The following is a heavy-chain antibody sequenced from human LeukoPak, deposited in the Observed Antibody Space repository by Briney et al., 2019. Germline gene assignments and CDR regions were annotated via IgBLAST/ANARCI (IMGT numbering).Heavy chain of an antibody. J-gene: IGHJ4*02. CDR1: GFTFDDYG. CDR2: INWNGGST. CDR3: ARVPIDCRSTSCYVYYFDY. Sequence: GGSLRLSCAASGFTFDDYGMSWVRQAPGKGLEWVSGINWNGGSTGYADSVKGRFPISRDNAKNSLYLQMNSLRAEDTALYYCARVPIDCRSTSCYVYYFDYWGQGTLVTVSS. D-gene: IGHD2-2*01. V-gene: IGHV3-20*04.